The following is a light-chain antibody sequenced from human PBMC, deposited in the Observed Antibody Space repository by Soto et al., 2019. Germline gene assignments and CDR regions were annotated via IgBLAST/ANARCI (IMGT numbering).Light chain of an antibody. V-gene: IGLV2-8*01. CDR2: EVN. Sequence: QSVLTQPASVSGSPGQSITISCTGTSSDIGDYDYVSWYQHLPGKAPKLLIYEVNKRPSGVPDRFSGPKSGNTASLTVSGLQTEDEADYYCSSYAGSNKRYVFGTGTKVTVL. J-gene: IGLJ1*01. CDR3: SSYAGSNKRYV. CDR1: SSDIGDYDY.